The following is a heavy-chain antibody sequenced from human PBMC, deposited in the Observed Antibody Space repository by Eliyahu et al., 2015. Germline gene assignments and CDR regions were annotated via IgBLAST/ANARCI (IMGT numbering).Heavy chain of an antibody. CDR2: INXSGSP. D-gene: IGHD5-12*01. V-gene: IGHV4-34*01. Sequence: QVQLQQWGAGLLKPSETLSLTCAVYXGSFSGYYWXWIRQPPGKGLECIGEINXSGSPNYNPSLKXRVTISVDTSKNQFSLKLSSVTAADTAVYYCARGLRLVGGYSGYPRGNYYYGMDVWGQGTTVTVSS. CDR3: ARGLRLVGGYSGYPRGNYYYGMDV. CDR1: XGSFSGYY. J-gene: IGHJ6*02.